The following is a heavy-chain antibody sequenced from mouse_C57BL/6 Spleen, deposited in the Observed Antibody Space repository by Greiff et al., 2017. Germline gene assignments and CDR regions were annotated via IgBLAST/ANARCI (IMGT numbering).Heavy chain of an antibody. V-gene: IGHV1-85*01. CDR1: GYTFTSYD. Sequence: QVQLKQSGPELVKPGASVKLSCKASGYTFTSYDINWVKQRPGQGLEWIGWIYPRDGSTKYNEKFKGKATLTVDTSSSTAYMELHSLTSEDSAVYFCARFITTLPWYFDVWGTGTTVTVSS. J-gene: IGHJ1*03. CDR2: IYPRDGST. CDR3: ARFITTLPWYFDV. D-gene: IGHD1-1*01.